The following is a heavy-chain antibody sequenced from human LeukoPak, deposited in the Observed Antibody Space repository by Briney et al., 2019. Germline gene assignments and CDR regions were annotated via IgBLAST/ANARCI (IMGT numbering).Heavy chain of an antibody. CDR2: LVPIFGTP. Sequence: SVKVSCKASGGTFNSYAINWVRQAPGQRLEWMGGLVPIFGTPNYAQKFQGRVTFTTGESTSTAYMELSSLRSEDTAVYYCTRGYYYGSGSEYFQHWGQGTLVTVSS. CDR3: TRGYYYGSGSEYFQH. CDR1: GGTFNSYA. D-gene: IGHD3-10*01. V-gene: IGHV1-69*05. J-gene: IGHJ1*01.